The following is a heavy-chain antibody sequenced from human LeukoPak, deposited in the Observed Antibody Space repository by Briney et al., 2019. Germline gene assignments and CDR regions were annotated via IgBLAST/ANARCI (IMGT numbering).Heavy chain of an antibody. CDR2: INYSGNT. J-gene: IGHJ3*02. CDR1: GGSLSGYY. V-gene: IGHV4-34*01. D-gene: IGHD4-17*01. CDR3: ARRRVTVTTPLDAFDI. Sequence: PSETLSLTCAVYGGSLSGYYWTWIRQTPGKGLEWIGEINYSGNTNYNRSLKSRVTISADTSKNQFSLKLSSVTAADTAVYYCARRRVTVTTPLDAFDIWGQGTMVTVSS.